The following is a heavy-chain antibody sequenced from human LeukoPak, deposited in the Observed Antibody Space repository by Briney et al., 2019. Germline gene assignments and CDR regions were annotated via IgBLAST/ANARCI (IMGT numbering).Heavy chain of an antibody. J-gene: IGHJ4*02. CDR3: ARLGYCSGSSCYIPDY. D-gene: IGHD2-15*01. Sequence: ASVKVSCKASGYTFTSYGINWVRQAPGQGLEWMGWISAYNGNTNYAQKLQGRVTMTTDTSTSTAYMELRSLRSDDTAVYYCARLGYCSGSSCYIPDYWGQGTLVTVSS. CDR1: GYTFTSYG. V-gene: IGHV1-18*01. CDR2: ISAYNGNT.